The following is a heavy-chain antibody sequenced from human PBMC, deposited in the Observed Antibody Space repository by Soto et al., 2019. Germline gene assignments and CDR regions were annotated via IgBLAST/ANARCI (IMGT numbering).Heavy chain of an antibody. Sequence: QVQLQESGPGLVKPSETLSLTCTVSGGSISSYYWSWIRQPPGKGLEWIGYIYYSGSTNYNPSLKSRVTTSVDTSKNHFALKLSSVNAADTAVYYCARDLGYYGSSGYRPLGYWGQGTLVTVSS. CDR2: IYYSGST. CDR3: ARDLGYYGSSGYRPLGY. V-gene: IGHV4-59*01. J-gene: IGHJ4*02. D-gene: IGHD3-22*01. CDR1: GGSISSYY.